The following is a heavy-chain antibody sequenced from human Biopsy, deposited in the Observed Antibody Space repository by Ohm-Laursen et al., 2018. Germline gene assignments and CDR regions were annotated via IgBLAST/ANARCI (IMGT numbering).Heavy chain of an antibody. J-gene: IGHJ1*01. CDR1: GDSISSYY. Sequence: SETLSLTCAVSGDSISSYYWSWIRQPPGKGLEWIGHISHTGYTSYKSSLKSRVTISLDTSRKHFSLRLTSLAAAATAVYYCARGSNEYGGLYFPHWGQGTLVTVSS. CDR3: ARGSNEYGGLYFPH. CDR2: ISHTGYT. V-gene: IGHV4-59*08. D-gene: IGHD4-23*01.